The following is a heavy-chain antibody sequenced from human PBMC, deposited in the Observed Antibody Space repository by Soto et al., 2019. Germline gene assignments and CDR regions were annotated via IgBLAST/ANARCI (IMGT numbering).Heavy chain of an antibody. Sequence: GGSLRLSCAASGFHFGSYWMTWVRQAPGKGLQWMALINQDESQKYYVDSVKGRFTISRDNAKNSQYLQMNSLTTEDTAIYYCARFAWGAYYMDVWGEGTTVTVSS. CDR3: ARFAWGAYYMDV. J-gene: IGHJ6*03. CDR2: INQDESQK. V-gene: IGHV3-7*01. CDR1: GFHFGSYW. D-gene: IGHD3-16*01.